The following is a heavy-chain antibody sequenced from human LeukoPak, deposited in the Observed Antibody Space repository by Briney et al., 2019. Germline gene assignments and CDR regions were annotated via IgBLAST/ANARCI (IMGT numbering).Heavy chain of an antibody. Sequence: GGSLRLSCAASGFTFSSYWMSWVRQAPGKGLEWVANIKQDGSEKYYVDSMKGRFTISRDNAKNSLYLQMNSLRAEDTAVYYCAREGSGYYLDYWGQGTLVTVSS. V-gene: IGHV3-7*01. D-gene: IGHD3-22*01. CDR3: AREGSGYYLDY. J-gene: IGHJ4*02. CDR1: GFTFSSYW. CDR2: IKQDGSEK.